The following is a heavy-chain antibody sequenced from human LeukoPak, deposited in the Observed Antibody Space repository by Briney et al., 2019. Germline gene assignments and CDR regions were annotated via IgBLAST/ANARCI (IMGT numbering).Heavy chain of an antibody. D-gene: IGHD3-3*01. CDR1: GFTFSSYG. CDR3: AKDSLPGVWSGYLDY. CDR2: ISYDGSNK. Sequence: GGSLRLSCAASGFTFSSYGMHWVRQAPGKGLEWVAVISYDGSNKYYADPVKGRFTISRDNSKNTLYLQMNSLRAEDTAVYYCAKDSLPGVWSGYLDYWGQGTLVTVSS. J-gene: IGHJ4*02. V-gene: IGHV3-30*18.